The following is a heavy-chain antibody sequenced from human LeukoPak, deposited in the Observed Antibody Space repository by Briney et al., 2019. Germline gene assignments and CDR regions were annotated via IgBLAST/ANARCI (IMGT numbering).Heavy chain of an antibody. Sequence: SETLSLTCTVSGGSISGYYYNWIRQPPGKGLEWIGYIYYSGSINYNPSLKSRVTISLDTSKNQCSLKLSSVTTADTAVYYCARSVVTLYWYFDLWGRGTLVTVSS. D-gene: IGHD4-23*01. V-gene: IGHV4-59*01. CDR2: IYYSGSI. CDR1: GGSISGYY. J-gene: IGHJ2*01. CDR3: ARSVVTLYWYFDL.